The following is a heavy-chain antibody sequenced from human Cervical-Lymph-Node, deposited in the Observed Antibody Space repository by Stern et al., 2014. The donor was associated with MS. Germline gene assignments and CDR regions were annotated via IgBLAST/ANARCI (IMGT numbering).Heavy chain of an antibody. CDR3: TRLTSYYSVSGYFFDS. CDR1: GFSLSTSGVG. D-gene: IGHD3-22*01. V-gene: IGHV2-5*02. Sequence: QITLKESGPTLVKPTQTLTLTCTFSGFSLSTSGVGVGWIRQPPGKALEWLALIYWDDDQRYSPSLKSRLTITKDTSKNQVVLTVTNMDPVDTATYFCTRLTSYYSVSGYFFDSWGQGTLVTVSS. CDR2: IYWDDDQ. J-gene: IGHJ4*02.